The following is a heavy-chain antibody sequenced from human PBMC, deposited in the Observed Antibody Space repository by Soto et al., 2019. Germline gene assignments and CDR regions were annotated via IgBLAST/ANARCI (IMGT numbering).Heavy chain of an antibody. CDR2: ISTYTGNT. CDR1: GYTFTNYD. CDR3: ARGYYYGSGRPTPGGMHV. D-gene: IGHD3-10*01. Sequence: QVHLVQSGAEVKKPGASVKVSCKASGYTFTNYDINWVRQAPGQGLEWMGWISTYTGNTNYAQKLQGRVTMTTDTSTSTAYMELRSLRSDDTAVYYSARGYYYGSGRPTPGGMHVWGQGTTVTVSS. J-gene: IGHJ6*02. V-gene: IGHV1-18*01.